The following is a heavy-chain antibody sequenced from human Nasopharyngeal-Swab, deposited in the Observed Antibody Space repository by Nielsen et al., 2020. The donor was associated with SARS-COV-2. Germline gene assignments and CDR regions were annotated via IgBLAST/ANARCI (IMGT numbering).Heavy chain of an antibody. CDR2: LKSGGGT. J-gene: IGHJ5*02. CDR1: GFTVSSNF. V-gene: IGHV3-53*01. D-gene: IGHD1-26*01. Sequence: GESLKISCVASGFTVSSNFVSWVRQAPGKGLEWVSLLKSGGGTFYADSVRGRFTISRDNSRNTVYLQMNSLRAEDTAVYYCARVRQSGAYFPFDPWGLGTLVTVSS. CDR3: ARVRQSGAYFPFDP.